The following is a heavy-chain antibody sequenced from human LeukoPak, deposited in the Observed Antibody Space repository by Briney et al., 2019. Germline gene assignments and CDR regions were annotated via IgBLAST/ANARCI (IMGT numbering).Heavy chain of an antibody. CDR3: TTGTWNPAYYYYYMDV. CDR1: GFTFSSDA. V-gene: IGHV3-23*01. D-gene: IGHD1-1*01. CDR2: ISDSGGST. Sequence: GGSLRLSCAASGFTFSSDAMSWVRQAPGKGLEWVSAISDSGGSTYYADSVKGRFTISRDNSKNTLYLQMNSLKTEDTAVYYCTTGTWNPAYYYYYMDVWGKGTTVTVSS. J-gene: IGHJ6*03.